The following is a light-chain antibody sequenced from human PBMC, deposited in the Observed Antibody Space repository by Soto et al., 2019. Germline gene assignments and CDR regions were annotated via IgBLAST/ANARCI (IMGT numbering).Light chain of an antibody. CDR1: QSISSW. V-gene: IGKV1-5*03. CDR2: KAS. J-gene: IGKJ2*01. Sequence: DIQMTQSPSTLSASVGDRVTITCRASQSISSWLAWYQQKPGKAPKLLIYKASSLESGVPSRSSGSGSGTEFTLTISSLQPDDFATYHCQQYNRYSTFGQGTKLEIK. CDR3: QQYNRYST.